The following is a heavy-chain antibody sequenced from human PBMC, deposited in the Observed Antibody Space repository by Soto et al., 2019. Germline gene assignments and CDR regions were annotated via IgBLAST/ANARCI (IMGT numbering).Heavy chain of an antibody. Sequence: PGGSLRLSCTGSGFSFDTYEVNWVRQAPGKGLEWVAYISSSGTVIFYGDSVKGRFTISRDNAKNSLYLQMNSLRAEDTAVYYCARDDTPYYDFWSGPVGGDWFDPWGQGTLVTVSS. CDR2: ISSSGTVI. CDR1: GFSFDTYE. CDR3: ARDDTPYYDFWSGPVGGDWFDP. V-gene: IGHV3-48*03. J-gene: IGHJ5*02. D-gene: IGHD3-3*01.